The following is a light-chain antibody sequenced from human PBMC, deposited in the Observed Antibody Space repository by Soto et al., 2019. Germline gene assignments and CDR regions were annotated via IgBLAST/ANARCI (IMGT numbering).Light chain of an antibody. V-gene: IGKV3-15*01. Sequence: EIVMTQSPTTLSVSPGERGTLSCRASQDISSNLAWYQQKPGQTPRLLIHGASTRATGIPARFSGSGSGTRFTLTIASLQSEDFAVSYCQQYDNWPRTVGQGTKVDTK. J-gene: IGKJ1*01. CDR2: GAS. CDR3: QQYDNWPRT. CDR1: QDISSN.